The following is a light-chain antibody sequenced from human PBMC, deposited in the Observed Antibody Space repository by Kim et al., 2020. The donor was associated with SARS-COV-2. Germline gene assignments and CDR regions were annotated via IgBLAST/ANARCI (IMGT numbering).Light chain of an antibody. J-gene: IGLJ2*01. V-gene: IGLV3-1*01. CDR2: QDS. CDR1: KLGDKY. CDR3: QAWDSRTVV. Sequence: SVAPGQAASITCSGDKLGDKYACWYQQKPGPSPVLVIYQDSKRPSGIPGRFSGSNSGNTATLTISGTQAMDAADYYCQAWDSRTVVFGGGTQLTVL.